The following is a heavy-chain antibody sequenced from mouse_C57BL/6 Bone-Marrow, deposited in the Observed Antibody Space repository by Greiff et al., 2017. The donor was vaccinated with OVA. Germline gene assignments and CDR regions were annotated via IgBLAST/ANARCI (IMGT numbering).Heavy chain of an antibody. Sequence: VQLQQSGAELVRPGASVKLSCKASGYTFTDYYINWVKQRPGQGLEWIARIYPGSGNTYYNEKFKGKATLTAEKSSSTAYMQLSSLTSEDSAVYFCAKSGGVYYGSSYGWFAYWGQGTLVTVSA. CDR2: IYPGSGNT. V-gene: IGHV1-76*01. CDR1: GYTFTDYY. CDR3: AKSGGVYYGSSYGWFAY. D-gene: IGHD1-1*01. J-gene: IGHJ3*01.